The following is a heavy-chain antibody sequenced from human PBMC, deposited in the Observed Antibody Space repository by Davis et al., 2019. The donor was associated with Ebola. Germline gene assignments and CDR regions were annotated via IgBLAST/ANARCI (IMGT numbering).Heavy chain of an antibody. V-gene: IGHV3-30-3*01. CDR1: GFTFSSYA. J-gene: IGHJ6*02. CDR3: ARDQSSGWFFYYYYGMGV. D-gene: IGHD6-19*01. CDR2: ISYDGSNK. Sequence: GGSLRLSCAASGFTFSSYAMHWVRQAPGKGLEWVAVISYDGSNKYYADSVKGRFTISRDNSKNTLYLQMNSLRAEDTAVYYCARDQSSGWFFYYYYGMGVWGQGTTVTVSS.